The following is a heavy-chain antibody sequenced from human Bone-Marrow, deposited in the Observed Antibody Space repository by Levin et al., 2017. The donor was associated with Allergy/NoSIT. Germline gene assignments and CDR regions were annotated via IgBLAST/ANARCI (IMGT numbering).Heavy chain of an antibody. J-gene: IGHJ3*01. CDR2: IDPSESHT. V-gene: IGHV5-10-1*01. Sequence: PGGSLRLSCKGSGYSFPSYWITWVRQVPGKGLEWMGRIDPSESHTNYSPSFQGHVTMAADKSITTAYLQWSSLKASDTAMYYCARRSTTGIFGVFILDAFDFWGQGTMVTVSS. CDR1: GYSFPSYW. D-gene: IGHD3-3*01. CDR3: ARRSTTGIFGVFILDAFDF.